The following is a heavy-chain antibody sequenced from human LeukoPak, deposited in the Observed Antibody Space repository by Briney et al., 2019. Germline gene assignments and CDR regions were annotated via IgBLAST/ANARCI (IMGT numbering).Heavy chain of an antibody. CDR1: GFTFSSYG. D-gene: IGHD3-22*01. J-gene: IGHJ4*02. V-gene: IGHV3-30*18. CDR3: AKDGAYYYDSSGYYIFDY. Sequence: GGSLRLSCAASGFTFSSYGMHWVRQAPGKGLERVAVISYDGSNKYYADSVKGRFTISRDNSKNTLYLQMNSLRAEDTAVYYCAKDGAYYYDSSGYYIFDYWGQGTLVTVSS. CDR2: ISYDGSNK.